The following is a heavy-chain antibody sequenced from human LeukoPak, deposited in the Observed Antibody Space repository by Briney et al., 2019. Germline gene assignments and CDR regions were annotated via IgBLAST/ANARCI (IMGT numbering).Heavy chain of an antibody. CDR3: ARHSPDYYDSSGYRYYFYYMDV. CDR1: GGSLSSTSYY. J-gene: IGHJ6*03. V-gene: IGHV4-39*01. CDR2: MYYSGST. Sequence: SETLSLTCTVSGGSLSSTSYYWGWIRQPPGKGLEWIGTMYYSGSTYYNPSLKSRVTISVDRSKNQFSLKVSSVTAADTAVYYCARHSPDYYDSSGYRYYFYYMDVWGKGTTVTVSS. D-gene: IGHD3-22*01.